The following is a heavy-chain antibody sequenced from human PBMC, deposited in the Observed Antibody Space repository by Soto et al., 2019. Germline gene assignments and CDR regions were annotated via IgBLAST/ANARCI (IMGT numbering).Heavy chain of an antibody. D-gene: IGHD3-10*01. CDR1: GLSFSSYP. Sequence: EVQLLESGGGLVQPGGSLRLSCAASGLSFSSYPMSWVRQAPGKGLEWVSAISGSGGSTYSADSVRGRFTISRDNSKNTLYLQMSSLRAEDTAVYYCAIPWSLLRGAIYYFDYWGQGTLVTVSS. CDR2: ISGSGGST. V-gene: IGHV3-23*01. CDR3: AIPWSLLRGAIYYFDY. J-gene: IGHJ4*02.